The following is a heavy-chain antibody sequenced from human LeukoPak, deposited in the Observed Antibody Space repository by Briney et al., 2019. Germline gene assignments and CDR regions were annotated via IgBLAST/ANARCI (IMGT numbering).Heavy chain of an antibody. CDR1: GGSTSSYY. J-gene: IGHJ6*03. V-gene: IGHV4-59*08. CDR3: ARARVGATNYYYYYMDV. CDR2: IYYSGST. D-gene: IGHD1-26*01. Sequence: PSETLSLTCTVSGGSTSSYYWSWIRQPPGKGLEWIGYIYYSGSTNYNPSLKSRVTISVDTSKNQFSLKLSSVTAADTAVYYCARARVGATNYYYYYMDVRGKGTTVTVSS.